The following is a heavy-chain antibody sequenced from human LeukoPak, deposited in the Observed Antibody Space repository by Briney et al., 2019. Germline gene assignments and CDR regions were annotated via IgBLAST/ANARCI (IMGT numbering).Heavy chain of an antibody. CDR3: ARLGVVRGVMGAFDI. Sequence: SETLSLTCTVSGYSISSGYYWGWIRQPPGKGLEWIGSIYHSGRTYYNPSLKSRVTISVDTSKNQFSLKLSSVTAADTAVYYCARLGVVRGVMGAFDIWGQGTMVTVSS. J-gene: IGHJ3*02. V-gene: IGHV4-38-2*02. CDR1: GYSISSGYY. D-gene: IGHD3-10*01. CDR2: IYHSGRT.